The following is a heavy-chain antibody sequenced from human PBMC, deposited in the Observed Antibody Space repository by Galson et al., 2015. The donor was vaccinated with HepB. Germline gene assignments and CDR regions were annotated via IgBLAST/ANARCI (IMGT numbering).Heavy chain of an antibody. CDR3: ARDKGGGLLFLGRRYFDY. J-gene: IGHJ4*02. V-gene: IGHV1-46*01. CDR1: GYTFTSYY. D-gene: IGHD2-21*02. CDR2: INPSGGST. Sequence: SVKVSCKASGYTFTSYYMHWVRQAPGQGLEWMGIINPSGGSTSYAQKFQGRVTMTRDTSTSTVYMELSSLRSEDTAVYYCARDKGGGLLFLGRRYFDYWGQGTLVTVSS.